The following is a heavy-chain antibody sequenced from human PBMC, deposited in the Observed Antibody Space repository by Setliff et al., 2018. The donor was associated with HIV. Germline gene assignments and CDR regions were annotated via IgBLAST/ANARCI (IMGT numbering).Heavy chain of an antibody. CDR2: ITSTGSTI. CDR1: GFTFSDCS. J-gene: IGHJ4*02. D-gene: IGHD5-18*01. V-gene: IGHV3-48*04. Sequence: GGSLRLSCAASGFTFSDCSMNWVRQAPGKGLEWISYITSTGSTIFYADSVKGRFTISRDNAKNSLFLQMNSLRAEDTAVYYCASIELAAMVPVDYWGQGTLVTVSS. CDR3: ASIELAAMVPVDY.